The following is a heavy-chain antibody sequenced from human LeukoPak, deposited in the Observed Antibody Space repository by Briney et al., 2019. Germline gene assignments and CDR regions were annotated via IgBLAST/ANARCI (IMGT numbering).Heavy chain of an antibody. D-gene: IGHD3/OR15-3a*01. V-gene: IGHV4-34*01. CDR2: IYYSGST. Sequence: SETLSLTCVVYGGSFSGYYWSWIRQPPGKGLEWIGSIYYSGSTYYNPSLKSRVTISVDTSKNQFSLKLSSVTAADTAVYYCARQTGSGLFILPGGQGTLVTVSS. CDR1: GGSFSGYY. CDR3: ARQTGSGLFILP. J-gene: IGHJ4*02.